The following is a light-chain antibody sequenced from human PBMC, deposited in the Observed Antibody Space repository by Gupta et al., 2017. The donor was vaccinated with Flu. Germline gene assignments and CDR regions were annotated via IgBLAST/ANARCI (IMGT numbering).Light chain of an antibody. CDR3: QSVDSSGTWV. Sequence: SYELTQPPSVSVSPGQTARIPCSGDVLPKQYAYWYQQRPGQAPVQVIYKDNERASGIPERFSGSSSGTTGTLTISGVQAEDEADYYCQSVDSSGTWVFGGGTKLTVL. J-gene: IGLJ3*02. CDR1: VLPKQY. CDR2: KDN. V-gene: IGLV3-25*03.